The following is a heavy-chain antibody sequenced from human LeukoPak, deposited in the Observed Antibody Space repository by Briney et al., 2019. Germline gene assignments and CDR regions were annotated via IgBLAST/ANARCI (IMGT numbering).Heavy chain of an antibody. J-gene: IGHJ4*02. CDR2: ISYDGSKK. V-gene: IGHV3-30*18. Sequence: GGSLRLSCAASGFTFSSHGMHWVRQAPGKGLEWVAVISYDGSKKYYADSVKGRFTISRDNAKNTVYLQMNSLRAEETAVYYCSKEKYNWNDYYDYWGQGTLVSVSS. CDR1: GFTFSSHG. D-gene: IGHD1-1*01. CDR3: SKEKYNWNDYYDY.